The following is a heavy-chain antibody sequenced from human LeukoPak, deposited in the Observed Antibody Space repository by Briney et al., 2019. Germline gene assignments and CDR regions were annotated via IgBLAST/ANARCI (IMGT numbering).Heavy chain of an antibody. J-gene: IGHJ4*02. D-gene: IGHD3-10*01. CDR2: IWYDGSNK. V-gene: IGHV3-33*01. CDR1: GFTFSSYG. Sequence: GGSLRLSCAASGFTFSSYGMHWVRQAPGKGLEWVAVIWYDGSNKYYADSVKGQFTISRDNSKNTLYLQMNSLRAEDTAVYYCASLGTGSGSYSSDYWGQGTLVTVSS. CDR3: ASLGTGSGSYSSDY.